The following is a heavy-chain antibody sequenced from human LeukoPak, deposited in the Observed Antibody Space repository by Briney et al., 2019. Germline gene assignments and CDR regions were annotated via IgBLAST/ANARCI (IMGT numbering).Heavy chain of an antibody. CDR2: ISWNSGDI. CDR1: GFTFDDYD. CDR3: EFDS. J-gene: IGHJ4*02. V-gene: IGHV3-9*01. D-gene: IGHD1-7*01. Sequence: GGTLRLSCVASGFTFDDYDMHWVRHLPGKGLEWVSGISWNSGDIDYADSVKGRFIISRDNAKNSLYLQMSSLRSEETAFTGTEFDSWGQGAPVTVSS.